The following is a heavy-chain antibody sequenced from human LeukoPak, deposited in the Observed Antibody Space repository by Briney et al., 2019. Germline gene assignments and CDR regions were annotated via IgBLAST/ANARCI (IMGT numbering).Heavy chain of an antibody. V-gene: IGHV4-30-2*01. CDR1: GGSISSGGYS. D-gene: IGHD4-17*01. CDR2: IYHSGST. J-gene: IGHJ5*02. Sequence: SETLSLTCAVSGGSISSGGYSWSWIRQPPGKGLEWIGYIYHSGSTYYNPSLKSRVTISVDRSKNQFSLKLSSVTAADTAVYYWAGGGEGENYGDYVEWFDPWGQGTLVTVSS. CDR3: AGGGEGENYGDYVEWFDP.